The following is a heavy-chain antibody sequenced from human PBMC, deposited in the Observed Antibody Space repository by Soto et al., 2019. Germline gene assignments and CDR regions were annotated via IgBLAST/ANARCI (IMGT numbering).Heavy chain of an antibody. CDR2: IWYDGSNK. J-gene: IGHJ6*02. D-gene: IGHD2-8*01. CDR1: GFTFSSYG. Sequence: GGSLILSCAASGFTFSSYGMHWVRQAPGKGLEWVAVIWYDGSNKYYADSVKGRFTISRDNSKNTLYLQMNSLRAEDTAVYYCARDLTNCVWGELLHIYYYSGMDVWGQGTTVTVSS. CDR3: ARDLTNCVWGELLHIYYYSGMDV. V-gene: IGHV3-33*08.